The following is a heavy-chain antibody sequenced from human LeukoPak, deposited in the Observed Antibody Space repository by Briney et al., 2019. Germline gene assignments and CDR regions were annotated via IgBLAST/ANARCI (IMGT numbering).Heavy chain of an antibody. CDR1: GGSISSSSYY. CDR3: ARSAVGSSWYYFDY. Sequence: SSETLSLTCTVSGGSISSSSYYWGWIRQPPGKGLEWIGSIYYSGSTYYNPSLKSRVTISVDTFKNQFSLKLSSVTAADTAVYYCARSAVGSSWYYFDYWGQGTLVTVSS. V-gene: IGHV4-39*01. J-gene: IGHJ4*02. D-gene: IGHD6-13*01. CDR2: IYYSGST.